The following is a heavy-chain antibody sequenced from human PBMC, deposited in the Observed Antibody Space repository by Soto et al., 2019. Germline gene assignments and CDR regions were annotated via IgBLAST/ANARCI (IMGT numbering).Heavy chain of an antibody. Sequence: QVQLVQSGAEVRKPGASVTVSCRSSGDSFNDYYIHWVRQAPGQGFEWMGWINPNGGVTKYAQKFQGWVSMTTDTSSRTVYMQLSRLTSDDTAVYYCARESGGATATLGYYYFYMDVWGTGTTVTVSS. D-gene: IGHD5-12*01. J-gene: IGHJ6*03. CDR2: INPNGGVT. V-gene: IGHV1-2*04. CDR3: ARESGGATATLGYYYFYMDV. CDR1: GDSFNDYY.